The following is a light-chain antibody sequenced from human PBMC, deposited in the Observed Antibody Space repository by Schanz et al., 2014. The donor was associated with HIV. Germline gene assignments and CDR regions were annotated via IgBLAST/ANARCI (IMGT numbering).Light chain of an antibody. V-gene: IGLV2-14*01. J-gene: IGLJ2*01. CDR1: SSDVGVYNY. CDR2: EVS. CDR3: SSYTSSSTLVV. Sequence: QSALTQPASVSGSPGQSITISCTGTSSDVGVYNYVSWYQHHPGKAPKLMIYEVSKRPSGVPDRFSGSKSGNTASLTISGLQAEDEADYYCSSYTSSSTLVVFGGGTKLTVL.